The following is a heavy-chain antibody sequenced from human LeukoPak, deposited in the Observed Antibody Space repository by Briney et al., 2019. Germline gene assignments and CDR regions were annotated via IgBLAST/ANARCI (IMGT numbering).Heavy chain of an antibody. D-gene: IGHD3-9*01. CDR3: ARVFDPDYDILTGYYGDSSTKAEYYYGMDV. Sequence: SETLSLTCTVSGGSISSYYWSWIRQPAGKGLEWIGRIYTSGSTNYNPSLKSRVTMSVDTSKNQFSLKLSSVTAADTAVYYCARVFDPDYDILTGYYGDSSTKAEYYYGMDVWGQGTTVTVSS. CDR1: GGSISSYY. CDR2: IYTSGST. J-gene: IGHJ6*02. V-gene: IGHV4-4*07.